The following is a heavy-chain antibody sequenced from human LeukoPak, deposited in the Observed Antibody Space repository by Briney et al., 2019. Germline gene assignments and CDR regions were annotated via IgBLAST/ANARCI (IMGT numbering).Heavy chain of an antibody. D-gene: IGHD3-22*01. CDR3: TRGRYETSAYGAGG. J-gene: IGHJ4*02. CDR2: MNPKNGNT. CDR1: GYTFINYD. Sequence: ASVKVTCKASGYTFINYDINWVRQATGQGLEWMGWMNPKNGNTGYAQRFQGRVAMTRDTSISTAYLQLSSLTSEDTAVDYCTRGRYETSAYGAGGWGQGTLVTVSS. V-gene: IGHV1-8*01.